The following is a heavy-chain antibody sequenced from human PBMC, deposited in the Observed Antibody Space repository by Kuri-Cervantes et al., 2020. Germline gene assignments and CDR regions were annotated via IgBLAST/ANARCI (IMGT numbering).Heavy chain of an antibody. CDR1: GYRFTNYW. Sequence: GESLKISCKGSGYRFTNYWIGWVRQMPGKGLEWMGIIYPGDSEARYSPSFQGRVTISADKSISTAYLQWSSLKASDTAIYYCARLGGQILWLEGLDYWGQGTLVTVSS. CDR2: IYPGDSEA. V-gene: IGHV5-51*01. CDR3: ARLGGQILWLEGLDY. J-gene: IGHJ4*02. D-gene: IGHD3-16*01.